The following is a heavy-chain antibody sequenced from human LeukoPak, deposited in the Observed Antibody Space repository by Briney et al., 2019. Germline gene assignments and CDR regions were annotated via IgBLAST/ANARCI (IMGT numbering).Heavy chain of an antibody. V-gene: IGHV5-51*01. CDR2: IYPDDSDV. Sequence: GESLKISCKGSGYTFNTNWIAWVRQRPGKGLEWMGVIYPDDSDVRYNPSFEGQVTISADKSSSTVSLQWSSLRASDSAMYYCARRRGSLYSFDCWGQGTLVTVSS. D-gene: IGHD3-10*01. CDR3: ARRRGSLYSFDC. J-gene: IGHJ4*02. CDR1: GYTFNTNW.